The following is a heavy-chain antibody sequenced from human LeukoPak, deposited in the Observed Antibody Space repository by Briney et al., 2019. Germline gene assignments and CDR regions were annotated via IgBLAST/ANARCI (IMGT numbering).Heavy chain of an antibody. V-gene: IGHV1-24*01. CDR3: ATEPLSDYGGKSGLGD. CDR1: GYTLTELS. CDR2: FDPEDGET. Sequence: VASVKVSCKVSGYTLTELSMHWVRQAPGKGLEWMGGFDPEDGETIYAQKFQGRVTMTEDTSTDTAYMELSSLRSEDTAVYYCATEPLSDYGGKSGLGDWGQGTLVTVSS. J-gene: IGHJ4*02. D-gene: IGHD4-23*01.